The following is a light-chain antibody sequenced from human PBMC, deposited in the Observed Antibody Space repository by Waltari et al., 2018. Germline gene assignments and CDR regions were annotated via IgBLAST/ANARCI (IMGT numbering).Light chain of an antibody. CDR2: GAS. Sequence: EIVMTQSPATLSVSPGESATLSCRASQSVSSNLAWYQQKPGQAPRLLIYGASTRATGIPARFSGSGSGTEFTLTISSLQSEDFAVYYCQQYHNWPPWTFGQGTKVEIK. V-gene: IGKV3-15*01. CDR3: QQYHNWPPWT. J-gene: IGKJ1*01. CDR1: QSVSSN.